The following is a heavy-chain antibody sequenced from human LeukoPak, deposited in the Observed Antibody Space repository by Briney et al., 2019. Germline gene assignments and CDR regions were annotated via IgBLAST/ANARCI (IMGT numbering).Heavy chain of an antibody. D-gene: IGHD1-26*01. CDR1: GYTFTSYG. CDR3: ARDLINLVGAVGY. V-gene: IGHV1-46*01. Sequence: ASVKVSCKASGYTFTSYGISWVRQAPGQGLEWMGIINPSGGSTSYAQKFQGRVTMTRDTSTSTVYMELSSLRSEDTAVYYCARDLINLVGAVGYWGQGTLVTVSS. CDR2: INPSGGST. J-gene: IGHJ4*02.